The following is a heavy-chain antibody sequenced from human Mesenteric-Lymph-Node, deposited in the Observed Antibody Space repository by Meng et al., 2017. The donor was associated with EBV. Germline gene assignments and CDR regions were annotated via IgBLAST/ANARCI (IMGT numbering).Heavy chain of an antibody. CDR3: ARAPLYGDNDWFDP. Sequence: QEQLQESGPGLGKPSGTLSLTCAVSGGSISSSYWWIWVRQPPGKGLEWIGEIYHSGSTNYNPSLKSRVTISLDKSKNQFSLKLSSVTAADTAVYYCARAPLYGDNDWFDPWGQGTLVTVSS. CDR2: IYHSGST. V-gene: IGHV4-4*02. CDR1: GGSISSSYW. J-gene: IGHJ5*02. D-gene: IGHD4-17*01.